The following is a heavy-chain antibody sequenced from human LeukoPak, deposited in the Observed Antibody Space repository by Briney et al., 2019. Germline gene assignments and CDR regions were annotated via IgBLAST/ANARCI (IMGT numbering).Heavy chain of an antibody. Sequence: GALRLSCAASGFPFINYNMNWVRQAPGKGLEWISYITSSNTIYYAASVKGRFTISRDNAKNSLYLQMNSLRAEDTAVYFCARDREWKQYSYYYMDVWGKGTMVTVSS. CDR3: ARDREWKQYSYYYMDV. D-gene: IGHD5-18*01. V-gene: IGHV3-69-1*01. J-gene: IGHJ6*03. CDR1: GFPFINYN. CDR2: ITSSNTI.